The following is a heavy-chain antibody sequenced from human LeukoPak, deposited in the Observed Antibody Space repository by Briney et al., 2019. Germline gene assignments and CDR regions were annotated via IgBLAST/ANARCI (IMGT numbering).Heavy chain of an antibody. V-gene: IGHV5-51*01. D-gene: IGHD3-22*01. CDR3: ARLNGRGGYYGDY. CDR2: IYPGDSDT. CDR1: GYSFTNYW. J-gene: IGHJ4*02. Sequence: GESLKISCKGSGYSFTNYWIGWVRQMPGKGLECMGLIYPGDSDTRYTPSFQGQVTISADKSITTAYLQWSSLKASDTAIYYCARLNGRGGYYGDYWGQGTLVTVSS.